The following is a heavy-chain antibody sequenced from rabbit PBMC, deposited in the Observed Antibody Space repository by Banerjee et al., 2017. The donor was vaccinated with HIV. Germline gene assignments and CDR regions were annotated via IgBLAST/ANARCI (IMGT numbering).Heavy chain of an antibody. Sequence: QEQLEESGGGLVKPGGTLTLTCKASGIDFSSYDYMCWVRQAPGKGLEWTGCILNGDGTTYYASWAKGRFTISKTSSTTVTLQMTSLTAADTATYFCARNYVNAFDPWGQGTLVTVS. J-gene: IGHJ2*01. CDR3: ARNYVNAFDP. V-gene: IGHV1S45*01. CDR2: ILNGDGTT. D-gene: IGHD1-1*01. CDR1: GIDFSSYDY.